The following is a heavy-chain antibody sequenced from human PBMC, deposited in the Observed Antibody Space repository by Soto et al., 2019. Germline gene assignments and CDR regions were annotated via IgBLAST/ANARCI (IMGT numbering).Heavy chain of an antibody. CDR2: IIPIFGTA. Sequence: SVKVSCKASGGTFSSYAISWVRQAPGQGLEWMGGIIPIFGTANYAQKFQGRVTITADESTSTAYMELSSLRSEDTAVYYCAREGGREAAAPFDYWGQGTLVTVSS. J-gene: IGHJ4*02. CDR3: AREGGREAAAPFDY. D-gene: IGHD6-13*01. V-gene: IGHV1-69*13. CDR1: GGTFSSYA.